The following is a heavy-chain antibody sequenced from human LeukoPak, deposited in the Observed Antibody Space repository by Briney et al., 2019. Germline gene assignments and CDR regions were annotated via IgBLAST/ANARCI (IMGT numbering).Heavy chain of an antibody. V-gene: IGHV1-58*02. CDR1: GFTFTSSA. Sequence: SVKVSCKASGFTFTSSAMQWVRQARGQRLEWIGWIVVGSGNTNYAQKFQERVTITRDMSTSTAYMELSSLRSEDTAVYYCAKDRNYYDTRGSDYWGQGTLVTVSS. CDR2: IVVGSGNT. CDR3: AKDRNYYDTRGSDY. J-gene: IGHJ4*02. D-gene: IGHD3-22*01.